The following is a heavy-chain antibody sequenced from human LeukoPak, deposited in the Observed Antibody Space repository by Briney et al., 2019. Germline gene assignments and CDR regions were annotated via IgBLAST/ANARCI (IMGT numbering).Heavy chain of an antibody. D-gene: IGHD2-2*01. V-gene: IGHV3-21*01. J-gene: IGHJ5*02. CDR1: GLTFSSYS. CDR3: ARDPRYCSSTSCPEDWFDP. Sequence: GGSLRLSCAASGLTFSSYSMNWVRQAPGKGLEWVSSISSSSSYIYYADSVKGRFTISRDNAKNSLYLQMNSLRAEDTAVYYCARDPRYCSSTSCPEDWFDPWGQGTLVTVSS. CDR2: ISSSSSYI.